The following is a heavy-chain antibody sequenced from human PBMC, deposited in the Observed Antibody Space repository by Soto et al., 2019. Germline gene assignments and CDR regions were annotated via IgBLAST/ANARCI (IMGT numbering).Heavy chain of an antibody. J-gene: IGHJ4*02. CDR2: IYYIGST. Sequence: SETLSLTCTVSGGSISSSNYYWGWIRQPPGKGLEWIGSIYYIGSTYSNPSLKSRVTISVDTSKNQFSLKLSSVTAADTAVYYCAGSREYSGYLSVYFDYWGQGTLVTVSS. D-gene: IGHD5-12*01. V-gene: IGHV4-39*07. CDR3: AGSREYSGYLSVYFDY. CDR1: GGSISSSNYY.